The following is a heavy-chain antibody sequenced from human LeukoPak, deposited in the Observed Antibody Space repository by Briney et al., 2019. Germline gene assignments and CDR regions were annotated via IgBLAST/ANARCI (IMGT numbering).Heavy chain of an antibody. CDR3: ARNGRDQWLASDY. CDR2: ISWNSDRI. D-gene: IGHD6-19*01. CDR1: GFTFNDHA. J-gene: IGHJ4*02. V-gene: IGHV3-9*01. Sequence: PGGSLRLSCAASGFTFNDHAMHWVRQAPGKGLEWVSGISWNSDRIGYADSVKGRFTISRDNSKNTLYLQMNSLRAEDTAVYYCARNGRDQWLASDYWGQGTLVTVSS.